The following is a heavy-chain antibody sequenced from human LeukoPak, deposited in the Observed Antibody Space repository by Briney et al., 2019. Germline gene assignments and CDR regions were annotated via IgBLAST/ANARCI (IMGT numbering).Heavy chain of an antibody. CDR1: GFTVSSNY. D-gene: IGHD2-2*01. V-gene: IGHV3-53*04. J-gene: IGHJ4*02. CDR3: ARMRYCSSTSCCAATD. CDR2: IYSGGST. Sequence: GGSLRLSCAASGFTVSSNYMSWVRQAPGKGLEWVSVIYSGGSTYYADSVKGRFTISRHNSKNTLYLQMNSLRAEDTAVYYCARMRYCSSTSCCAATDWGQGTLVTVSS.